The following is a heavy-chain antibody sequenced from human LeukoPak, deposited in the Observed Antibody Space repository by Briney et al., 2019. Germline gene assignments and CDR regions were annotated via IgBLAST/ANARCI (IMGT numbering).Heavy chain of an antibody. Sequence: GASVKVSCKASGYTFTSYGISWVRQAPGQGLEWMGGIIPIFGTANYAQKFQGRVTITADESTSTAYMELSSLRSEDTAVYYCATTSSSSDDAFDIWGQGTMVTVSS. D-gene: IGHD6-6*01. V-gene: IGHV1-69*13. CDR1: GYTFTSYG. J-gene: IGHJ3*02. CDR2: IIPIFGTA. CDR3: ATTSSSSDDAFDI.